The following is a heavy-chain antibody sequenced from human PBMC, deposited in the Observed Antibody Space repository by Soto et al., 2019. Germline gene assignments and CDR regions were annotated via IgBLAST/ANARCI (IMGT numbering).Heavy chain of an antibody. CDR2: IYYSGST. Sequence: QLQLQESGPGLVKPSETLSLTCTVSGGSISSSSYYWGWIRQPPGKGLEWIGSIYYSGSTYYNPSLKSRVTISVDTSKNQFSLKLSSVTAADTAVYYCASHYGDYVDVGFVDYWGQGTLVTVSS. CDR1: GGSISSSSYY. D-gene: IGHD4-17*01. V-gene: IGHV4-39*01. CDR3: ASHYGDYVDVGFVDY. J-gene: IGHJ4*02.